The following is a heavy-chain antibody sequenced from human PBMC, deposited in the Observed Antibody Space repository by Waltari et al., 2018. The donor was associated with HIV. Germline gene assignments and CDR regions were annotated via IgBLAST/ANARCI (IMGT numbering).Heavy chain of an antibody. J-gene: IGHJ4*02. Sequence: QVQLQESGPGLVKPSQTLSLTCTVSGGSISSGSYYWSWIRQPAGKGLEWIGRIYTSRSTNYNPSLKSRVTISVDTSKNQFSLKLSSVTAADTAVYYCARARVGSGSSLDYWGQGTLVTVSS. D-gene: IGHD3-10*01. CDR2: IYTSRST. CDR3: ARARVGSGSSLDY. CDR1: GGSISSGSYY. V-gene: IGHV4-61*02.